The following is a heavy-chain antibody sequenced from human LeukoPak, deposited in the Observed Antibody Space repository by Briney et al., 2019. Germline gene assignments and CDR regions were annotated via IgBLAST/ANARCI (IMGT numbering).Heavy chain of an antibody. CDR2: IEQDGSQK. V-gene: IGHV3-7*01. CDR1: GFTFSSYW. D-gene: IGHD1-26*01. J-gene: IGHJ4*02. Sequence: GGSLRLSCAASGFTFSSYWLSWVRQAPGKGLEWVASIEQDGSQKYYVDSVRGRFTISRDNAKNSVYLQTNSLRVEDTAVYYCARNSGSNPFDYWGQGTLVIVS. CDR3: ARNSGSNPFDY.